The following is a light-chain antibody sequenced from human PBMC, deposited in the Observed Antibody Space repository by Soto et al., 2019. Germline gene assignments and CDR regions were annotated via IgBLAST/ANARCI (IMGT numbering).Light chain of an antibody. CDR3: QQYYTTPRT. V-gene: IGKV1-39*01. Sequence: DTQMTQSPSSLSASVGDRISITCRASQTVSTYLNWYQQKPGQAPTLLISATSTLQSGVPSRFSGSGSGTEFTLTITSLQPEDFATYYCQQYYTTPRTFGQGTKVAFK. CDR1: QTVSTY. J-gene: IGKJ1*01. CDR2: ATS.